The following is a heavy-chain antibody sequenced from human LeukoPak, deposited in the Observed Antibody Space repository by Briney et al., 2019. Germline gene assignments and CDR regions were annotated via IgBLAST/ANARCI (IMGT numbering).Heavy chain of an antibody. CDR2: IKSKTDGGTT. Sequence: GGSLRLSCAASGFTFSNAWMSWVRQAPGQGLEWVGRIKSKTDGGTTDYAAPVKGRFTISRDDSKNTLYLQMNSLRAEDTAVYYCARGPSGYHNTGGQGTLVTVSS. CDR1: GFTFSNAW. V-gene: IGHV3-15*01. CDR3: ARGPSGYHNT. J-gene: IGHJ4*02. D-gene: IGHD5-12*01.